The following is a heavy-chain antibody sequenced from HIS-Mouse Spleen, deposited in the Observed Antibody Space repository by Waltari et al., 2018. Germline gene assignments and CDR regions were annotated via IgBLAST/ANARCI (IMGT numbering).Heavy chain of an antibody. D-gene: IGHD6-13*01. V-gene: IGHV4-39*07. J-gene: IGHJ2*01. CDR2: IYYSGST. Sequence: QLQLQESGPGLVKPSETLSLTCTVPGGSIRRSSYYLGWIRQPPGKGLEWIGSIYYSGSTYYNPSLKSRVTISVDTSKNQFSLKLSSVTAADTAVYYCAREIPYSSSWYDWYFDLWGRGTLVTVSS. CDR1: GGSIRRSSYY. CDR3: AREIPYSSSWYDWYFDL.